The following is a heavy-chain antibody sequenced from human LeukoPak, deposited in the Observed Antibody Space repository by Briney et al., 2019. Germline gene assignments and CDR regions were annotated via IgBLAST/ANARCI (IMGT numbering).Heavy chain of an antibody. D-gene: IGHD1-26*01. CDR1: GFSFSSYS. J-gene: IGHJ4*02. V-gene: IGHV3-48*02. Sequence: GGSLRLSCVASGFSFSSYSMSWVRQAPRKGLDWVSYISSISSTIYYAASVKGRFTISRENAKNSLYLQITSLREEETAVYYCVSSTWQLLRMLDYWGQGTLVTVSS. CDR2: ISSISSTI. CDR3: VSSTWQLLRMLDY.